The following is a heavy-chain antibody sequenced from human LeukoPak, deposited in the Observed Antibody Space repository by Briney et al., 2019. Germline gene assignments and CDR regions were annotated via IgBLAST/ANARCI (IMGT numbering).Heavy chain of an antibody. CDR1: GYTFTGYY. D-gene: IGHD1-14*01. CDR3: ARIGIKHYYYYMDV. Sequence: ASVKVSCKASGYTFTGYYMHWVRQAPGQGLEWMGWINPNSGGTNYAQKFQGRVTMTRDTSISTAYMELSRLRSDDTAVYYCARIGIKHYYYYMDVWGKGTTGTISS. CDR2: INPNSGGT. J-gene: IGHJ6*03. V-gene: IGHV1-2*02.